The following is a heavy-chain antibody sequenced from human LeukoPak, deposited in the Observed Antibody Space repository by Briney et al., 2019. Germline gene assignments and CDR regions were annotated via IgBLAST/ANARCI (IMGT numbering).Heavy chain of an antibody. CDR2: INHSGST. Sequence: SETLSLTCAVYGGSFSGYYWSWIRQPPGKGLEWIGEINHSGSTNYNPSLKSRVTISVDTSKNQFSLKLSSVTAADTAAYYCARSGYSSGWYDYWGQGTLVTVSS. CDR3: ARSGYSSGWYDY. CDR1: GGSFSGYY. V-gene: IGHV4-34*01. D-gene: IGHD6-19*01. J-gene: IGHJ4*02.